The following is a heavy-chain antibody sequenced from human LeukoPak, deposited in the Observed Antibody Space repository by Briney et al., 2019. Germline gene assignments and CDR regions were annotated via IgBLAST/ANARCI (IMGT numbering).Heavy chain of an antibody. Sequence: PGGSLRLSCAASGFTVSSNHMSWVRQAPGKGLEWASVIYSGGSTYYADSVKGRFTISRDNSKNTLYLQMNSLRAEDTAVYYCAAQGYCSGGSCPNDAFDIWGQGTMVTVSS. J-gene: IGHJ3*02. CDR3: AAQGYCSGGSCPNDAFDI. CDR2: IYSGGST. D-gene: IGHD2-15*01. V-gene: IGHV3-66*01. CDR1: GFTVSSNH.